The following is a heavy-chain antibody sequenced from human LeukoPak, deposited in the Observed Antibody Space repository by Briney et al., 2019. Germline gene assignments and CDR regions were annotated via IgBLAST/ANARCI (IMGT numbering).Heavy chain of an antibody. CDR2: IYHSGST. Sequence: SETLSLTCTVSGGSISSSSYYWGWIRQPPGKGLEWIGYIYHSGSTYYNPSLKSRVTISVDRSKNQFSLKLSSVTAADTAVYYCARVGHDFWSGYYIDYWGQGTLVTVSS. CDR1: GGSISSSSYY. J-gene: IGHJ4*02. D-gene: IGHD3-3*01. CDR3: ARVGHDFWSGYYIDY. V-gene: IGHV4-30-2*01.